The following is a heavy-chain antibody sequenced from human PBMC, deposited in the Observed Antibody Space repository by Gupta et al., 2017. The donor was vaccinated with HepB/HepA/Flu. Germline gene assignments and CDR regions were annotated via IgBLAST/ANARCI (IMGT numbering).Heavy chain of an antibody. J-gene: IGHJ4*02. D-gene: IGHD4-17*01. V-gene: IGHV3-7*04. Sequence: EVQLVESGGGLVQPGGPLRLSCAASGFTFTSYWMSWVRQAPGKGLEWVANINRDGSEKYFLDSVKGRFTISRDNAKNSLYLQMNSLRVEDTAVYYCARGRDYGDYGGYFDYWGQGTLVTVSS. CDR3: ARGRDYGDYGGYFDY. CDR1: GFTFTSYW. CDR2: INRDGSEK.